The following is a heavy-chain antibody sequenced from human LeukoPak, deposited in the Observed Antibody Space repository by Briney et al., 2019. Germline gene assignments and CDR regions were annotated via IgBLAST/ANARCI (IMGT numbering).Heavy chain of an antibody. J-gene: IGHJ4*02. CDR2: ISWNSGSI. D-gene: IGHD6-19*01. V-gene: IGHV3-9*01. CDR1: GFTFDDYA. Sequence: GRPLRLSCAASGFTFDDYAMHWVRQAPGKGLEWVSGISWNSGSIGYADSVKGRFTISRDNAKNSLYLQMNSLRAEDTALYYCAKDGAGPFDYWGQGTLVTVSS. CDR3: AKDGAGPFDY.